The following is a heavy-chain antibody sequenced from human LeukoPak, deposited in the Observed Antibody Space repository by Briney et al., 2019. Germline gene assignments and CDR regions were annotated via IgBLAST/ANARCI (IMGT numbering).Heavy chain of an antibody. CDR1: GFTFSSYA. Sequence: GRSLRLSCAASGFTFSSYAMHWVRQAPGKGLEWVAVISYDGSNKYYADSVKGRFTISRDNSKNTLYLQMNSLRAEDTAVYYCARGGPIVVDRASAFDIWGQGTMVTVSS. CDR3: ARGGPIVVDRASAFDI. D-gene: IGHD3-22*01. V-gene: IGHV3-30*04. CDR2: ISYDGSNK. J-gene: IGHJ3*02.